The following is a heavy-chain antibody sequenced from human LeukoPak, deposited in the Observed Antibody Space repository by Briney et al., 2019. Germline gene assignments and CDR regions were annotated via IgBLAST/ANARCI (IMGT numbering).Heavy chain of an antibody. D-gene: IGHD3-22*01. CDR2: IIPIFGIA. J-gene: IGHJ3*02. CDR3: ARPINYYDSSGEGAYAFDI. CDR1: GGTFSSYG. V-gene: IGHV1-69*04. Sequence: SVKVSCKASGGTFSSYGISWVRQAPGQGLEWMGRIIPIFGIANYAQKFQGRVTITADKSASTAYMELSSLRSEDTAVYYCARPINYYDSSGEGAYAFDIWGQGTMVTVSS.